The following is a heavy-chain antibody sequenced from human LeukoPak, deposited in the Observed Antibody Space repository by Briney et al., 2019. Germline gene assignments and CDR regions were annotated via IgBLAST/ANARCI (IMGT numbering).Heavy chain of an antibody. Sequence: GGSLRLSCAASGFTFSSYAMSWVRQAPGKGLEWVSLISGSGGNTYYADSVRGRFTISRDNSKNTLYLEMNSLRAEDTAVYYCAKYVTTGYPYYYYMDVWGKGTTVTVSS. D-gene: IGHD1-1*01. CDR3: AKYVTTGYPYYYYMDV. V-gene: IGHV3-23*01. CDR1: GFTFSSYA. J-gene: IGHJ6*03. CDR2: ISGSGGNT.